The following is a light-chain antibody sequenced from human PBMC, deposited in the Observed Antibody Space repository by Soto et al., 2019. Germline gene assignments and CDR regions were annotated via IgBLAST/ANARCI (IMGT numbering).Light chain of an antibody. J-gene: IGLJ1*01. CDR1: SSDVGGYNY. V-gene: IGLV2-8*01. Sequence: QSVLTQPPSASGSPGQSVTISCTGTSSDVGGYNYVSWYQQHPGKAPKLMIYEVSKRPSGVPDRFSGSKSGNTASLTVSGLPAEDEADYYCSSYAGSGLYVFGTGTKVTVL. CDR3: SSYAGSGLYV. CDR2: EVS.